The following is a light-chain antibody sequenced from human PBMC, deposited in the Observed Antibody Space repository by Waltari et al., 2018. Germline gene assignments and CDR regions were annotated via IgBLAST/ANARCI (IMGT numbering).Light chain of an antibody. Sequence: QSVLTQQPSTSGAPGQRVTISCTGSSHNIWSGYYVSLYQQFPRTAPKLLIYENNKRPSGVSDRFSGSKSGTSASLTITGLQSEDEADYYCSAWDSSLSTVLFGGGTRLTVL. CDR1: SHNIWSGYY. J-gene: IGLJ2*01. V-gene: IGLV1-40*01. CDR2: ENN. CDR3: SAWDSSLSTVL.